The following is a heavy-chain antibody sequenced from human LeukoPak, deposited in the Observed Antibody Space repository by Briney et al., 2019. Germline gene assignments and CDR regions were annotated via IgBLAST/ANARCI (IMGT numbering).Heavy chain of an antibody. CDR1: GYTFTSYY. V-gene: IGHV1-46*01. CDR3: ARLSYYHDSRGYYGGSDY. Sequence: ASVKVSCKASGYTFTSYYMHWVRQAPGQGLEWMGIINPSGGSTSYAQKFQGRVTMTRDTSTSTVYMELSSLRSEDTAVYYCARLSYYHDSRGYYGGSDYWGQGTLVTVSS. D-gene: IGHD3-22*01. CDR2: INPSGGST. J-gene: IGHJ4*02.